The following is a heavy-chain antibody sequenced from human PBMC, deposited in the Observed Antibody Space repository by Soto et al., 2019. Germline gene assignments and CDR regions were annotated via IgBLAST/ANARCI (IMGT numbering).Heavy chain of an antibody. V-gene: IGHV4-30-2*01. CDR1: GDTISTGGYT. Sequence: SETLSLTCDVSGDTISTGGYTWAWIRQPPGKALEWIGHTYHSGNPYYNPSLKSRVIISVDTSKNQFSLKVRSVTAADTAVYYCSRHGRYYDTGDLTDYWGQGALVTLSS. D-gene: IGHD3-22*01. J-gene: IGHJ4*02. CDR3: SRHGRYYDTGDLTDY. CDR2: TYHSGNP.